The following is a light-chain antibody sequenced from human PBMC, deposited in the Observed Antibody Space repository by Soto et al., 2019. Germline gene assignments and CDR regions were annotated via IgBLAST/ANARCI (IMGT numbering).Light chain of an antibody. CDR2: EVN. J-gene: IGLJ1*01. CDR1: SDDVGGYNY. Sequence: QSALTQPASVSGSPGQSITISCTGTSDDVGGYNYVSWYQQHPGKAPKLMIFEVNNRPSGVSNRFSGSKSGTSASLAISGLRSEDEADYYCAAWDDSLGGYVFGTGTKVTVL. CDR3: AAWDDSLGGYV. V-gene: IGLV2-14*01.